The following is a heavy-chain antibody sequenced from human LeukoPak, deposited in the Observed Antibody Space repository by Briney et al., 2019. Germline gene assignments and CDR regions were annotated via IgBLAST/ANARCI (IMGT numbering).Heavy chain of an antibody. J-gene: IGHJ5*02. CDR2: IYYSGST. CDR3: ARNPVMVRGVLWVGWFDP. V-gene: IGHV4-34*01. CDR1: GGSFSGYY. D-gene: IGHD3-10*01. Sequence: SETLSLTCAVFGGSFSGYYWSWIRQPPGKGLEWIGSIYYSGSTYYNPSLKSRVTISVDTSKNQFSLKLSSVTAADTAVYYCARNPVMVRGVLWVGWFDPWGQGTLVTVSS.